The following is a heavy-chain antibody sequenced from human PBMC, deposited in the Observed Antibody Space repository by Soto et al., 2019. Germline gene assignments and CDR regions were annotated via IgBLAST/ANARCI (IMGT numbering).Heavy chain of an antibody. Sequence: QLQLQESGPGLVKPSETLSLTCTVSGGSISSSSYYWGWIRQPPGKGLEWIGRIYYSGSTYYNPSLKRRVTIAVDTSKNQFSLKLSSVTAADTAVYYCARHLGYSSSWYAYYYYSMDVWGKGTTVTVSS. CDR2: IYYSGST. V-gene: IGHV4-39*01. CDR3: ARHLGYSSSWYAYYYYSMDV. D-gene: IGHD6-13*01. CDR1: GGSISSSSYY. J-gene: IGHJ6*03.